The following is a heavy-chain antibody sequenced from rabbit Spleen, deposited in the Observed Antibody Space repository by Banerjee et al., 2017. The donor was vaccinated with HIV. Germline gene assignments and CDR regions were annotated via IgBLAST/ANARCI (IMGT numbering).Heavy chain of an antibody. Sequence: QEQLKESGGGLVKPEGSLKLSCTASGFSFSSGYDMCWVRQAPGKGLEWIACIVPVFGSTYYASWAKGRFAISKTSSTTVTLQMTSLTAADTATYFCARNFDLWGPGTLVTVS. CDR2: IVPVFGST. CDR3: ARNFDL. J-gene: IGHJ4*01. V-gene: IGHV1S45*01. CDR1: GFSFSSGYD.